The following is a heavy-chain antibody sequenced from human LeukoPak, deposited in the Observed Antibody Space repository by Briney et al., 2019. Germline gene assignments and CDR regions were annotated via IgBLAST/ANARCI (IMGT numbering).Heavy chain of an antibody. CDR2: IYYTGTT. CDR3: ARQRASGTWAFDI. D-gene: IGHD3-10*01. J-gene: IGHJ3*02. Sequence: SETLSLTCTVSGGSIISSGAYWCGWIRQPPGKRLEWSGSIYYTGTTYNDPSLKSRVTISVDTSKSHFSLRLTSVTAADTAVYYCARQRASGTWAFDIWGQGTMVSVSS. CDR1: GGSIISSGAY. V-gene: IGHV4-39*01.